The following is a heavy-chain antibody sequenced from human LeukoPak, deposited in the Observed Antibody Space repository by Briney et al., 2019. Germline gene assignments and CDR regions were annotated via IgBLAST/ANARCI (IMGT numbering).Heavy chain of an antibody. V-gene: IGHV3-23*01. D-gene: IGHD5-18*01. CDR2: ISGSGGST. CDR1: GFTFSSYA. CDR3: AKDPNTAMGPGLFDY. Sequence: GSLRLSCAASGFTFSSYAMSLVRQAPGKGLEWVSAISGSGGSTYYADSVKGRFAISRDNSKNTLYLQMNSLRAEDTAVYYCAKDPNTAMGPGLFDYWGQGTLVTVSS. J-gene: IGHJ4*02.